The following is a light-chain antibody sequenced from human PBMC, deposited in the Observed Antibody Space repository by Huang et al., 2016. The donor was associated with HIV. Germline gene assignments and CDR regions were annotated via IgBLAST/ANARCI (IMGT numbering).Light chain of an antibody. V-gene: IGKV1-39*01. CDR2: GAS. J-gene: IGKJ1*01. CDR1: QSISNY. CDR3: QQSYNTPPT. Sequence: DIQMTQSPASLSASVGDRVTITCRATQSISNYVNWYQQKPGKAPTLIVYGASTLQSGVPSRVSGSGSGTYFTITITSLQPEDFTTYYCQQSYNTPPTFGQGTKVEI.